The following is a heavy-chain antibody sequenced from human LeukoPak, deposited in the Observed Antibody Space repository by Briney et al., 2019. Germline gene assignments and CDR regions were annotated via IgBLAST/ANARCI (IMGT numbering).Heavy chain of an antibody. CDR3: AGGIAADYFDY. CDR2: IKQDGSEK. V-gene: IGHV3-7*01. D-gene: IGHD6-6*01. Sequence: GGSLRLSCAASGFTFSICWMSWVRQAPGKGLEWVANIKQDGSEKYYVDSVKGRFTISRDNAKNSLYLQMNSLRAEDTAVYYCAGGIAADYFDYWGQGTLVTVSS. J-gene: IGHJ4*02. CDR1: GFTFSICW.